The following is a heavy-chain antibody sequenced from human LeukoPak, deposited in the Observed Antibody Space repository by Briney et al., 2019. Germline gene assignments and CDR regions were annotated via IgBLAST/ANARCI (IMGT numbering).Heavy chain of an antibody. CDR3: ARVPDLGDAFDI. CDR1: GYTFSGYY. D-gene: IGHD7-27*01. V-gene: IGHV1-2*02. Sequence: ASVKVSCKASGYTFSGYYMSWVRQAPGQGLEWMGWISPNRGDTYYAQKFQGRVTMTRDTSISTAYMELSRLRSDDTAVYYCARVPDLGDAFDIWGQGTMVTVSS. J-gene: IGHJ3*02. CDR2: ISPNRGDT.